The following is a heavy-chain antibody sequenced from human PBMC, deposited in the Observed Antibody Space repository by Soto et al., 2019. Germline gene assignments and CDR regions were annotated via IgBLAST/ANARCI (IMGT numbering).Heavy chain of an antibody. D-gene: IGHD3-10*01. Sequence: GGSLRLSCAASGFTFSSYGMHWVRQAPGKGLEWVAVISYDGSNKYYADSVKGRFTISRDNSKNTLYLQMNSLRAEDTAVYYCAKDPLALYYYGSGGGGLINWFDPWGQGTLVTVSS. CDR3: AKDPLALYYYGSGGGGLINWFDP. CDR2: ISYDGSNK. V-gene: IGHV3-30*18. J-gene: IGHJ5*02. CDR1: GFTFSSYG.